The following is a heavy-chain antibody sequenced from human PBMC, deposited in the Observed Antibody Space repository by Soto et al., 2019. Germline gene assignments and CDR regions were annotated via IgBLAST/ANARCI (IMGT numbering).Heavy chain of an antibody. CDR3: AKKVPGSNPLDS. V-gene: IGHV3-23*01. D-gene: IGHD1-1*01. J-gene: IGHJ4*02. Sequence: PGGSLRLSCAASGFTFSSYAMTWVRQAPGKGLEWVSAISDSGGNTYYADSVRGRFTISRDNSKNTLYLQMNSLRVEDTAVYYCAKKVPGSNPLDSWGQGALVTVSS. CDR2: ISDSGGNT. CDR1: GFTFSSYA.